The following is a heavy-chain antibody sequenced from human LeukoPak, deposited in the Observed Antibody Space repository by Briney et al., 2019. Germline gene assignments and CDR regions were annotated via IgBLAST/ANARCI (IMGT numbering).Heavy chain of an antibody. Sequence: PGGSLRLSCSASGFTFSSYSMNWVRQAPGKGLEWVSSISSSSSYIYYADSVKGRFTISRDNAKNSLYLQMNSLRAEDTAVYYCVRESALMVRGVTITSRYYYYMDVWGKGTTVTISS. CDR1: GFTFSSYS. D-gene: IGHD3-10*01. CDR2: ISSSSSYI. CDR3: VRESALMVRGVTITSRYYYYMDV. V-gene: IGHV3-21*01. J-gene: IGHJ6*03.